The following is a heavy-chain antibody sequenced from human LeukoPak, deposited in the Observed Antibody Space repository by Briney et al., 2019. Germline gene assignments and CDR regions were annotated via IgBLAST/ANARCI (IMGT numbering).Heavy chain of an antibody. CDR2: IGYDGNDK. CDR3: VKDRATKWSFEY. J-gene: IGHJ4*02. D-gene: IGHD2-15*01. Sequence: GGSLRLSCAASGFTFSSDGMHWVRQAPGKGLERVTFIGYDGNDKYYADSVKGRFTISRDNSRNTLYLQMNSLRPDDTALYYCVKDRATKWSFEYWGQGTLVTVSS. CDR1: GFTFSSDG. V-gene: IGHV3-30*02.